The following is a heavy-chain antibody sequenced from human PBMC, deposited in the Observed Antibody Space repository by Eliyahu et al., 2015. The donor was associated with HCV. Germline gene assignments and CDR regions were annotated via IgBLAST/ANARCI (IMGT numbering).Heavy chain of an antibody. CDR3: ARTYYESWTGPDAHFDY. V-gene: IGHV4-59*01. J-gene: IGHJ4*02. D-gene: IGHD3/OR15-3a*01. CDR1: GGXISXXY. CDR2: IHYSGRT. Sequence: QVQLQESGPGLVKPSETLSLTXXVXGGXISXXYWSWIRQSPGKGLEWIGYIHYSGRTKYNPSLKSRVTISLDTSQNQLSLKLGSVTAADTAVYYCARTYYESWTGPDAHFDYWGQGTLVTVSS.